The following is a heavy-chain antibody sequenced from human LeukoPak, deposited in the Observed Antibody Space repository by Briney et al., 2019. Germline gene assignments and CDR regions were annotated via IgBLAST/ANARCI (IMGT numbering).Heavy chain of an antibody. V-gene: IGHV4-38-2*01. CDR2: MSHSGNT. Sequence: SETLSLTCVVSGYPISRGYFWGWVRQPPGKGLEWIGSMSHSGNTHYSPSLKSRVTISMDMSNNQFSLRLSSVTAADTAVYYCATLPSQTGIYRDYYFDNWGQGTLVTVSS. CDR3: ATLPSQTGIYRDYYFDN. CDR1: GYPISRGYF. D-gene: IGHD2-21*02. J-gene: IGHJ4*02.